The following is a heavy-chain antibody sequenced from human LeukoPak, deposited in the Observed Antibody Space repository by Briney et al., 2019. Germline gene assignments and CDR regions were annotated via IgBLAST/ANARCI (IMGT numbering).Heavy chain of an antibody. CDR1: GFTFSSYA. D-gene: IGHD4/OR15-4a*01. CDR2: ISYDGSNK. CDR3: AKVSLNMVNDAFDI. Sequence: PGGSLRLSCAASGFTFSSYAMHWVRQAPGKGLEWVAVISYDGSNKYYADSVKGRFTISRDNSKNTLYLQMNSLRAEDTATYYCAKVSLNMVNDAFDIWGQGTMVSVSS. J-gene: IGHJ3*02. V-gene: IGHV3-30*04.